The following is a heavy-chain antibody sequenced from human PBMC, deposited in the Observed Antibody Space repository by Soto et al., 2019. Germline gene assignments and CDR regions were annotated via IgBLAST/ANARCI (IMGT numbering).Heavy chain of an antibody. Sequence: GGSLRLSCAASGFTFGGYYMSWIRRVPGKGLELVSYLSSSGSSIYYADSVKGRFTISRDNAKNSLYLQMNSLSAEDTAVYYCARGRGTTTVANFDYWGQGTLVTVSS. CDR1: GFTFGGYY. J-gene: IGHJ4*02. CDR2: LSSSGSSI. CDR3: ARGRGTTTVANFDY. D-gene: IGHD4-17*01. V-gene: IGHV3-11*01.